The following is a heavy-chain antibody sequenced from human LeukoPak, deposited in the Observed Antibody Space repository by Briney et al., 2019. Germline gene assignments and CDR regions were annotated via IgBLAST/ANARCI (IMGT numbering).Heavy chain of an antibody. CDR3: ARLSCGSTSCPFDY. V-gene: IGHV4-31*03. CDR1: GGSISSGGYY. CDR2: IYYTGST. D-gene: IGHD2-2*01. Sequence: SQTLSLTCTVSGGSISSGGYYWSWIRQLPGKGLEWIGYIYYTGSTYYNPSLKSRVTIAVDTSKNQFSLKLSPVTAADTAVYYCARLSCGSTSCPFDYWGQGTLVTVSS. J-gene: IGHJ4*02.